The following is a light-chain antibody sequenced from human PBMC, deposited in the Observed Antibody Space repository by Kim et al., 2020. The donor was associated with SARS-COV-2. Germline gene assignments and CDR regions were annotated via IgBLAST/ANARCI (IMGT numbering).Light chain of an antibody. J-gene: IGKJ4*01. CDR3: LQDYNYPLT. CDR1: QDIRID. CDR2: AAS. V-gene: IGKV1-6*01. Sequence: AIQMTQSPSSLSASVGDRVAITCRASQDIRIDLGWYQQKPGKAPKLLIYAASSLQSGVPSRFSGSGSGTDFTLTISSLQPEDFATYYCLQDYNYPLTVGGGTKVDIK.